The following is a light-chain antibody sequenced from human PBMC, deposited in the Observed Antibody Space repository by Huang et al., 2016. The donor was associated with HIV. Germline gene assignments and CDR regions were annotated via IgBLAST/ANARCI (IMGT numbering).Light chain of an antibody. Sequence: IRMTQSPSSLSASTGDRVTITCRANPDINNFPAWYQQRPGSVPKLLIYAASTLQSGVPSRFSGNGSGTYFTLTIGCLHSEDVATYYCQQYDIHPLTFGPGTRVDIK. CDR2: AAS. CDR3: QQYDIHPLT. V-gene: IGKV1-8*01. J-gene: IGKJ3*01. CDR1: PDINNF.